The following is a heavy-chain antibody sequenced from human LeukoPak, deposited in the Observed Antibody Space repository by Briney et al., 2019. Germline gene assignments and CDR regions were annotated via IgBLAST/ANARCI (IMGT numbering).Heavy chain of an antibody. J-gene: IGHJ6*02. D-gene: IGHD4-11*01. CDR3: TSSLSNRPYYYYGMDV. V-gene: IGHV3-49*04. Sequence: GGSLRLSCTASGFTFGDYAMSWVRQAPGKGLEWVGFIRSKAYGGATEYAASVNGRFTISRDDSKSIAYLQMNSLKTEDTAVYYCTSSLSNRPYYYYGMDVWGQGTTVTVSS. CDR1: GFTFGDYA. CDR2: IRSKAYGGAT.